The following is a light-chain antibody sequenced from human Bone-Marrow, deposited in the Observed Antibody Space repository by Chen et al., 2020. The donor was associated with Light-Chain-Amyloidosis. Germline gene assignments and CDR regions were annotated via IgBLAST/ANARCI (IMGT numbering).Light chain of an antibody. CDR3: QSADSSGTYEVI. CDR2: RDT. V-gene: IGLV3-25*03. CDR1: DLPTKY. J-gene: IGLJ2*01. Sequence: SYELTQPPSVSVSPGQTASITCSGDDLPTKYAYWYQQKPGQAPVLVIHRDTERPSGISERFSGSRSGTTATLTISGVQAEDEADDHCQSADSSGTYEVIVGGGTKLTVL.